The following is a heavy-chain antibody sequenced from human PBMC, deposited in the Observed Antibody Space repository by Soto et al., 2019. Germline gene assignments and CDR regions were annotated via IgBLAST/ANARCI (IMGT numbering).Heavy chain of an antibody. J-gene: IGHJ2*01. CDR1: GFTFSSYA. Sequence: QVQLVESGGGVVQPGRSLTLSFAASGFTFSSYAMHWVRQAPGKGLEGGAVISYDGSNKYYADSVKGRFTISRDNSKNTLYLQMNSLRAEDTAVYYCARGLGYCSGGSCSLYWYFDLWGRGTLVTVSS. CDR3: ARGLGYCSGGSCSLYWYFDL. V-gene: IGHV3-30-3*01. CDR2: ISYDGSNK. D-gene: IGHD2-15*01.